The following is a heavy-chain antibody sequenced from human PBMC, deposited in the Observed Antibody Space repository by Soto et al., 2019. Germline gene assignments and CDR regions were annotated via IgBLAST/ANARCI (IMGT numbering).Heavy chain of an antibody. CDR1: GGTFSSYT. J-gene: IGHJ6*02. V-gene: IGHV1-69*08. CDR2: IIPILGIA. Sequence: QVQLVQSGAEVKKPGSSVKVSCKASGGTFSSYTISWVRQAPGQGLEWMGRIIPILGIANYAQKFQGRVTITADKSTSTAYMELSSLRSEDTAGYYCARERGYCSSTSCYYYYGMDVWGQGTTVTVYS. CDR3: ARERGYCSSTSCYYYYGMDV. D-gene: IGHD2-2*01.